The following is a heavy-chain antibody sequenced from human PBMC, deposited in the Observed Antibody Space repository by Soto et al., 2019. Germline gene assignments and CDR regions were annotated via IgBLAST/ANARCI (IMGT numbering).Heavy chain of an antibody. Sequence: ETLSLTCTVSDDFISSYYWNWIRQPAGKGLEWIGRVSTNGATNYNPSLESRVTMSVDTSKNQFSLKLTSVTAADTAVYFCARYDVLAVYYYWGQGTLVTVYS. CDR2: VSTNGAT. J-gene: IGHJ4*02. D-gene: IGHD3-9*01. V-gene: IGHV4-4*07. CDR3: ARYDVLAVYYY. CDR1: DDFISSYY.